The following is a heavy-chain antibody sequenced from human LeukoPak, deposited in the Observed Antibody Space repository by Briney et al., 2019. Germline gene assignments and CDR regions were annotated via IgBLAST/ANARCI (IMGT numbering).Heavy chain of an antibody. Sequence: SETLSLTCTVSGYSISSGYYWGWIRQPPGKGLDWIGSIHHSGSTYYNPSLKSRVTISVDTSKNQFSLKLSSVTAADTAVYYCARDVTIFGVVKPNNWFDPWGQGTLVTVSS. V-gene: IGHV4-38-2*02. CDR1: GYSISSGYY. D-gene: IGHD3-3*01. J-gene: IGHJ5*02. CDR2: IHHSGST. CDR3: ARDVTIFGVVKPNNWFDP.